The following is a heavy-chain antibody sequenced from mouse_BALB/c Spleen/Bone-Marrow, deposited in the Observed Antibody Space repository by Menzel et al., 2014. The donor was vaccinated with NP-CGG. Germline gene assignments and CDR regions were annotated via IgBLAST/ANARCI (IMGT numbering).Heavy chain of an antibody. D-gene: IGHD1-1*01. Sequence: EVMLVESGGGLVKPGGSLKLSCAASGFTFSSYAMSRVRQTPEKRLEWVASITRGGNTYYPDSVKGRFTISRDSARDILYLQMSSLRSEDTAMYYCARGEIYYYGSTHYFDYWGQGTTLTVSS. CDR3: ARGEIYYYGSTHYFDY. CDR1: GFTFSSYA. J-gene: IGHJ2*01. V-gene: IGHV5-6-5*01. CDR2: ITRGGNT.